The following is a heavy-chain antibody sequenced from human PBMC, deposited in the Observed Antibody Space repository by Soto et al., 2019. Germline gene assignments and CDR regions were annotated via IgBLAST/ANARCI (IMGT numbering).Heavy chain of an antibody. CDR3: AREGALKPFSS. CDR1: GFTFSSYG. CDR2: IWYDGSNK. V-gene: IGHV3-33*01. J-gene: IGHJ5*02. Sequence: PGGSLRLSCAASGFTFSSYGLHWVRQAPGKGLEWVAVIWYDGSNKYYADSVKGRFTISRDNAKNSVYLQMDSLRVEDTAVYYCAREGALKPFSSWGQGALVTVSS.